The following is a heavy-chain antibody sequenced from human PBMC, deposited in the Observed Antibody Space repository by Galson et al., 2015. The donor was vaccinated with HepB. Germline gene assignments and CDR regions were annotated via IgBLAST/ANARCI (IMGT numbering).Heavy chain of an antibody. CDR3: ARGALVVAVGATQNNWFDP. CDR2: ISPHNRCT. D-gene: IGHD2-15*01. J-gene: IGHJ5*02. V-gene: IGHV1-18*01. Sequence: SVKVSCKASGYTFSSYSITWVRQAPGQGLEWVGWISPHNRCTNSAQNFQGRVTMTTDTSTRTAYMELRSLRSDDTAIYYCARGALVVAVGATQNNWFDPWGRGTLVTVSS. CDR1: GYTFSSYS.